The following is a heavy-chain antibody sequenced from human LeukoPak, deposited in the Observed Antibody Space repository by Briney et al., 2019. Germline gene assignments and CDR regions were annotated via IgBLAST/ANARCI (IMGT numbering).Heavy chain of an antibody. D-gene: IGHD3-3*01. J-gene: IGHJ5*02. V-gene: IGHV5-51*04. CDR2: IYPGDSDT. CDR3: ARGRFPNWFDP. CDR1: GSSFTTYW. Sequence: GESLRISCKGSGSSFTTYWIGWVRQMPGKGLEWVGIIYPGDSDTRYSPSFQGQVTISADKPISTAYLQWSSLKASDTAMYYCARGRFPNWFDPWGQGTLVTVSS.